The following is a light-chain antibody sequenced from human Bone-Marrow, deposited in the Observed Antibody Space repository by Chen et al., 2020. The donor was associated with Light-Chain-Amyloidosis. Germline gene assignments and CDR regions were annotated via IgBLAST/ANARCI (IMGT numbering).Light chain of an antibody. V-gene: IGLV3-25*03. CDR3: QSADSSGTYEVI. Sequence: SHELTQPPSVSVSPGQTARITCSGDDLPTKYAYWYQQKPGQAPVLVIHSDTERPSGISERFSGSIEGTTATLTISGVQAEDEADYHCQSADSSGTYEVIFGGGTKLTVL. CDR2: SDT. CDR1: DLPTKY. J-gene: IGLJ2*01.